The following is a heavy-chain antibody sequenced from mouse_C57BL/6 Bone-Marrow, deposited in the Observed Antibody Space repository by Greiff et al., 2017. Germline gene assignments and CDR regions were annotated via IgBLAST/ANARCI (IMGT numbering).Heavy chain of an antibody. D-gene: IGHD1-1*01. V-gene: IGHV1-59*01. CDR2: IDPSDSYT. J-gene: IGHJ2*01. Sequence: QVQLQQPGAELVRPGTSVKLSCKASGYTFTSYWMHWVKQRPGQGLEWIGVIDPSDSYTNYNQKFKGKATLTVDTSSSTAYMQLSSLTSEDSAVYYCAILYVDYWGQGTTLTVSS. CDR3: AILYVDY. CDR1: GYTFTSYW.